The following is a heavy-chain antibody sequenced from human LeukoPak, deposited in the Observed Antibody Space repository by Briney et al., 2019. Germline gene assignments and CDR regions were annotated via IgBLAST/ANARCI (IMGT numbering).Heavy chain of an antibody. Sequence: SETLSLTCTVSGGSISSGSYYWSWIRQPAGKGLEWIGRIYTSGSTNYNPSLKSRVTISVDTSKNQFSLKLSSVTAADTAVYYCARTRYYDFSSGLRFDYWGQGTLVTVSS. D-gene: IGHD3-3*01. CDR3: ARTRYYDFSSGLRFDY. V-gene: IGHV4-61*02. CDR1: GGSISSGSYY. CDR2: IYTSGST. J-gene: IGHJ4*02.